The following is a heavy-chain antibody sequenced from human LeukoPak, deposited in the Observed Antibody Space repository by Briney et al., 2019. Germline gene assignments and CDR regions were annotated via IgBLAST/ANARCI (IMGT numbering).Heavy chain of an antibody. CDR2: IYSGGST. CDR3: ARGMTTVIDYFDY. CDR1: GFTVSSNY. Sequence: GGSLRLSCAASGFTVSSNYMSWVRQAPGKGLEWVSVIYSGGSTYYADSVKGRFTISRDNSKNTLYLQMNSLRAEDTAVYYCARGMTTVIDYFDYWGQGTLVTVSS. D-gene: IGHD4-17*01. J-gene: IGHJ4*02. V-gene: IGHV3-53*01.